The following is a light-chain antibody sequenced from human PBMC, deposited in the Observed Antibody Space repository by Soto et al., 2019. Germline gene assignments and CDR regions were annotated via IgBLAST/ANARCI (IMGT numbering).Light chain of an antibody. V-gene: IGKV3-11*01. J-gene: IGKJ4*01. CDR3: QQRSNWPPDT. CDR1: RSISSY. CDR2: DAS. Sequence: EIVLTQSPATLSLSPGERATLSCRDSRSISSYLAWYQQKPSQAPRLLIYDASNRATGIPARFSGSGSGTDFTLTISSPEPEDFAVYYCQQRSNWPPDTFGGGTKVEIK.